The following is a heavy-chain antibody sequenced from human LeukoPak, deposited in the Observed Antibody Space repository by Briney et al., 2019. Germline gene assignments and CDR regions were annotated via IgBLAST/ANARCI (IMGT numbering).Heavy chain of an antibody. J-gene: IGHJ3*02. D-gene: IGHD1-14*01. CDR3: AKGNQRAYDAFDI. CDR2: ISAGGGDT. CDR1: GFIFSHYA. V-gene: IGHV3-23*01. Sequence: GGSLRLSCAASGFIFSHYAMSWVRQAPGKGLEWVSTISAGGGDTDYADSVKGRFTISRDNSKNTLHLQMNSLRAEDTAVYYCAKGNQRAYDAFDIWGQGTMVTVSS.